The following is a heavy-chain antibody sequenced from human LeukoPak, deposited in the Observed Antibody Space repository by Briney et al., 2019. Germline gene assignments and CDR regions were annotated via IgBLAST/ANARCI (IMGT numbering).Heavy chain of an antibody. CDR2: IYYSGST. J-gene: IGHJ4*02. V-gene: IGHV4-61*01. D-gene: IGHD5/OR15-5a*01. Sequence: SETVSLTCIVSGGSISSSSYDWGWIRQPPGKGLVWIGYIYYSGSTNYNPSLKSRVTISVDTSKNQFSLKLSSVTAAGTAVYYCARESVRVGYDYWGQGTLVTVSS. CDR3: ARESVRVGYDY. CDR1: GGSISSSSYD.